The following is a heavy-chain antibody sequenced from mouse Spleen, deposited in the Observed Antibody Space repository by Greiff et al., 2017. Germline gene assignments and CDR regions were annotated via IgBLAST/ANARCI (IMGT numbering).Heavy chain of an antibody. Sequence: EVKLVESGGDLVKPGGSLKLSCAASGFTFSSYGMSWVRQTPDKRLEWVATISSGGSYTYYPDSVKGRFTISRDNAKNTLYLQMSSLKSEDTAMYYCARPDYYGHYYAMDYWGQGTSVTVSS. D-gene: IGHD1-1*01. CDR1: GFTFSSYG. J-gene: IGHJ4*01. V-gene: IGHV5-6*02. CDR3: ARPDYYGHYYAMDY. CDR2: ISSGGSYT.